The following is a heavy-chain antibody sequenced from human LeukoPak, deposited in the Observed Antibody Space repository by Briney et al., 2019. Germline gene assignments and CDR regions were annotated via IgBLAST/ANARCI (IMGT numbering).Heavy chain of an antibody. CDR2: ISAYNGNT. Sequence: ASVKVSCKASGYIFTNYAMYWVRQAPGQRLEWMGWISAYNGNTNYAQKLQGRVTMTTDTSTSTAYMELRSLRSDDTAVYYCATNWGYCSSTSCVGSWFDPWGQGTLVTVSS. D-gene: IGHD2-2*01. V-gene: IGHV1-18*01. CDR1: GYIFTNYA. CDR3: ATNWGYCSSTSCVGSWFDP. J-gene: IGHJ5*02.